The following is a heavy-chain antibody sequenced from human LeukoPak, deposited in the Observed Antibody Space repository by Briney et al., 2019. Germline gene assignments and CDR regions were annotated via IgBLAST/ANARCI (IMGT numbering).Heavy chain of an antibody. D-gene: IGHD2-8*01. V-gene: IGHV3-30*18. CDR1: GFTFSSYG. CDR3: AKSEVYAKSHYYGMDV. J-gene: IGHJ6*02. CDR2: ISYDGSNK. Sequence: PGRSLRLSCAASGFTFSSYGMHWVRQAPGKGLEWVAVISYDGSNKYYADSVKGRFTISRDNSKNTLYLQMNSLRAEDTAVYYCAKSEVYAKSHYYGMDVWGQGTTVTVSS.